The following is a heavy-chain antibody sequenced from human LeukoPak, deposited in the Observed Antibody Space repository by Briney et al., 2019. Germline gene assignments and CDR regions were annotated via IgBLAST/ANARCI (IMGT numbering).Heavy chain of an antibody. CDR3: ARDTQYNWNDVVPFDY. V-gene: IGHV1-18*01. Sequence: GASVKVSCKASGYTFTSYGISWVRQAPGQGLEWMGWISAYNGNTNYAQKLQGRVTMTTDTSTSTAYMELRSLRSDDTAVYYCARDTQYNWNDVVPFDYWGQGTLVTVSS. J-gene: IGHJ4*02. D-gene: IGHD1-20*01. CDR2: ISAYNGNT. CDR1: GYTFTSYG.